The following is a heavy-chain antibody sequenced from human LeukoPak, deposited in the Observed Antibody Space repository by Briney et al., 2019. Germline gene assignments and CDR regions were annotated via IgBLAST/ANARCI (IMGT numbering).Heavy chain of an antibody. Sequence: GGSLRLSCAASGFTFNIYAMSWVRQAPGKGLEWVASIRSYSSYIHYADSVKGRFTISRDDAKKSLYLQMDSLRAEDTAVYFCARFAEVYYYVDVWGTGTTVIVSS. V-gene: IGHV3-21*01. CDR3: ARFAEVYYYVDV. CDR1: GFTFNIYA. CDR2: IRSYSSYI. D-gene: IGHD2-21*01. J-gene: IGHJ6*03.